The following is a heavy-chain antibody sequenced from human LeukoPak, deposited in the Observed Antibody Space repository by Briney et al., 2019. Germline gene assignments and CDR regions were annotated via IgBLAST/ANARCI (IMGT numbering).Heavy chain of an antibody. Sequence: SETLSLTCTVSGGSISSYYWSWIRQPPGKGLEWIGYIYYSGSTNYNPSLKSRVTISVDTSKNQFSLKLSSVTAADTAVYYCARDLVGSGRPFDYWGQGTLVTVSS. D-gene: IGHD6-19*01. CDR1: GGSISSYY. CDR3: ARDLVGSGRPFDY. J-gene: IGHJ4*02. V-gene: IGHV4-59*12. CDR2: IYYSGST.